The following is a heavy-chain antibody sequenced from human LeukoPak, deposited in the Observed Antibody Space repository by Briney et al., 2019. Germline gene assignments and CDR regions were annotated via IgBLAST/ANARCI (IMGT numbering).Heavy chain of an antibody. J-gene: IGHJ4*02. CDR1: GFTFSSYG. CDR2: ISYDGSNK. D-gene: IGHD3-3*01. CDR3: ARARIDSSYYDFWSGQFDY. V-gene: IGHV3-30*03. Sequence: GGSLRLSCAASGFTFSSYGMHWVRQAPGKGLEWVAVISYDGSNKYYADSVKGRFTISRDNSKNSLYLQMNSLRAEDTAVYYCARARIDSSYYDFWSGQFDYWGQGTLVTVSS.